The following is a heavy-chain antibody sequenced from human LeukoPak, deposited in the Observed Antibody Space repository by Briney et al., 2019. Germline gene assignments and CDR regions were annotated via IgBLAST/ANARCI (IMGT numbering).Heavy chain of an antibody. CDR1: GFTFNSYS. V-gene: IGHV3-74*01. J-gene: IGHJ4*02. CDR2: ITSDGSST. Sequence: GGSLRLSCAASGFTFNSYSMHWVRQAPGKGLVWVSRITSDGSSTYYADSVKGRFTISRDNSKNTLYLQMNSLRAEDTPVYYCEKERSIACDYWGRGTVV. D-gene: IGHD2-21*01. CDR3: EKERSIACDY.